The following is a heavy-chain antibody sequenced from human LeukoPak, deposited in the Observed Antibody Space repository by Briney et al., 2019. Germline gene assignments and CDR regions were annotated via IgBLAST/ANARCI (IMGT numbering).Heavy chain of an antibody. D-gene: IGHD1-26*01. Sequence: GGSLRLSCAASGFTFDNYAMTWVRQAPGKGLEWVSAIRLSDGYTYYANSMQGRFIISRDTSKNTVSLQMNSLTGDDTALYYCARVAGSYSIRPFDLWGQGTVVIVSS. V-gene: IGHV3-23*01. CDR3: ARVAGSYSIRPFDL. J-gene: IGHJ4*02. CDR2: IRLSDGYT. CDR1: GFTFDNYA.